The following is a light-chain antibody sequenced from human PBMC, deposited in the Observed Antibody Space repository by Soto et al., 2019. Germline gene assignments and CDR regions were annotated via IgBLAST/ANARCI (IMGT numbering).Light chain of an antibody. J-gene: IGKJ5*01. V-gene: IGKV1-33*01. Sequence: DIQMTQSPSSLSASVGDRVTITCQASQDINNYLNGYQQKPGKAPELLIYDASNLQTGVPTRFSGSGSGKYFTSTSSRLQHEDIATYFCQQYGFLVTFGQGTRLEIQ. CDR3: QQYGFLVT. CDR2: DAS. CDR1: QDINNY.